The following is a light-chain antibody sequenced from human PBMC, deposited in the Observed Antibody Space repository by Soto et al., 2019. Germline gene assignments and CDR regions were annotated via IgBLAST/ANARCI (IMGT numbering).Light chain of an antibody. CDR1: QSLVHSDGIAY. V-gene: IGKV2-30*02. Sequence: DVVMTQSPLSLPVTLGQPASISCRSNQSLVHSDGIAYFSWFQQRPGRSPRSLIYKVSNRDSGVPARFSGSGSGTDFALKISRVEAEDVGVYDCMQGTHWTITVGQGTRLEIK. CDR3: MQGTHWTIT. CDR2: KVS. J-gene: IGKJ5*01.